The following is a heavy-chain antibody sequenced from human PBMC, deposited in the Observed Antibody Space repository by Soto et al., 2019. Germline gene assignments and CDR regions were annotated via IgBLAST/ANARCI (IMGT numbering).Heavy chain of an antibody. J-gene: IGHJ4*02. D-gene: IGHD3-10*01. CDR1: GYTFSNYD. CDR3: AKVSRKGSAIDFDY. V-gene: IGHV1-8*01. Sequence: QVQLVQSGAELKKPGASVKVSCKASGYTFSNYDMNWVRQATGQGPEWIGWVNPNNGDTGYAQKFQGRVTLPTDISTTTAYMEQTSLRSEDPAIYYCAKVSRKGSAIDFDYWGQGPLITVSS. CDR2: VNPNNGDT.